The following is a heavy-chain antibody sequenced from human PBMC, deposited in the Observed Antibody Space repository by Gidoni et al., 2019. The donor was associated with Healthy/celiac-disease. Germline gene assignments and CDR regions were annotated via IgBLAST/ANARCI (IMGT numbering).Heavy chain of an antibody. CDR2: INPSGGRT. J-gene: IGHJ6*02. D-gene: IGHD1-26*01. CDR3: ARRGGGNRGSPVYYYGMDV. Sequence: QVQLVQSGAEVKKPGASVKVSCKASGYTFTSYYMHWVRQAPGQGLEWKGIINPSGGRTSNAQKFQGRVTMTRDTSTSTVYMELSSLRYEDTAVYYCARRGGGNRGSPVYYYGMDVWGQGTTVTVSS. V-gene: IGHV1-46*03. CDR1: GYTFTSYY.